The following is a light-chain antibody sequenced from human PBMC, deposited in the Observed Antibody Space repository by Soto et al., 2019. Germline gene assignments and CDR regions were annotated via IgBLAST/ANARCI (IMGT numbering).Light chain of an antibody. CDR3: QQYYSTLIT. Sequence: DIALTQSPDSLALPLGERATMNCKSSQNVLYSSYNKRYLALYQVKPGRPPRLLFSWASTRESGVPDRFSGSGSGTDFTLTISSLQAEDVAVYYCQQYYSTLITFGQGTRLEIK. J-gene: IGKJ5*01. CDR2: WAS. V-gene: IGKV4-1*01. CDR1: QNVLYSSYNKRY.